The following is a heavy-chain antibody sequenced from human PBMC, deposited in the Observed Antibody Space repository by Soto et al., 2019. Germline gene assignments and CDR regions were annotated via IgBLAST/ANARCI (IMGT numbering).Heavy chain of an antibody. D-gene: IGHD6-13*01. J-gene: IGHJ4*02. Sequence: QVQLVQSGAEVKKPGSSAKVSCKASGGTFSSYAISWVRQAPGQGLEWMGGIIPIFGTANYAQKFQGRVTITADESTSTAYMELSSLRSEDTAVYYCARNNGDSSSWAPWYYFDYWGQGTLVTVSS. CDR1: GGTFSSYA. V-gene: IGHV1-69*01. CDR3: ARNNGDSSSWAPWYYFDY. CDR2: IIPIFGTA.